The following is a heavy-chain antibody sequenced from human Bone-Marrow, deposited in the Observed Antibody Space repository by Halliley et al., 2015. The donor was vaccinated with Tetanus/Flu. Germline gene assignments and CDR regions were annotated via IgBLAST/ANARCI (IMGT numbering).Heavy chain of an antibody. CDR2: IYYSGGP. V-gene: IGHV4-59*08. CDR3: ARHYRHWLFDY. CDR1: GGSMNNYY. D-gene: IGHD3-16*02. J-gene: IGHJ4*02. Sequence: TLSLTCTVSGGSMNNYYWSWIRQPPGKGWEWIAYIYYSGGPNSNPSLKSRVTMSVDTTKNHLSLNLNSVTAADTAVDYCARHYRHWLFDYWGQGTLVPVSP.